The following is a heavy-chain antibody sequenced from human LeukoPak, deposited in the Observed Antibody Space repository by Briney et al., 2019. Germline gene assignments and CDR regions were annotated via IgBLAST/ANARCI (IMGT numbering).Heavy chain of an antibody. CDR1: GGSISSYY. Sequence: SETLSLTCTVSGGSISSYYWSWIRQPAGKGLEWIGRIYTSRSTNYNPSLKSRVTMSVDTSKNQFSLKLSSVTAADTAVYYCARIIRYSSSWYDDPTHAFDIWGQGTMVTVSS. CDR3: ARIIRYSSSWYDDPTHAFDI. V-gene: IGHV4-4*07. D-gene: IGHD6-13*01. J-gene: IGHJ3*02. CDR2: IYTSRST.